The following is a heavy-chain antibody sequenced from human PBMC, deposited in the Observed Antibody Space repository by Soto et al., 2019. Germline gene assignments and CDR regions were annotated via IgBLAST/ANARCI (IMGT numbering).Heavy chain of an antibody. CDR3: ARSCSYDSSGYSVSDCFDI. D-gene: IGHD3-22*01. Sequence: SETLSLTFTVSGGSISSYYWSWIRQPPGKGLEWIGYIYYSGSTNYNPSLKSRGTISVDTTKNQFYLKLSSVTAAGTAVDYCARSCSYDSSGYSVSDCFDIWGQGTMVTVSS. CDR2: IYYSGST. V-gene: IGHV4-59*01. CDR1: GGSISSYY. J-gene: IGHJ3*02.